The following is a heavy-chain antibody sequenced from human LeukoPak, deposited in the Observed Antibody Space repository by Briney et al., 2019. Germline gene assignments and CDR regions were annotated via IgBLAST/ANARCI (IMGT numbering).Heavy chain of an antibody. J-gene: IGHJ6*02. V-gene: IGHV1-46*01. CDR3: ARDQGSSSRPSYYGMDV. D-gene: IGHD6-13*01. CDR2: INPSGGST. CDR1: GYTFTSYY. Sequence: ASVKVSCKASGYTFTSYYMHWVRQAPGQGLEWMGIINPSGGSTSYAQKFQGRVTMTRDTSTSTVYMELSSLRSEDTAVYYCARDQGSSSRPSYYGMDVWGQGTTVTVSS.